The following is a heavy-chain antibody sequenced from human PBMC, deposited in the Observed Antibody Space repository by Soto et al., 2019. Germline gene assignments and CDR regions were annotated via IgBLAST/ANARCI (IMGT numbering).Heavy chain of an antibody. CDR3: ARKSSSSSWFDP. V-gene: IGHV1-18*01. CDR1: GYTFFTYG. Sequence: QVQLVQSGAEVKKPGASVKVSCKASGYTFFTYGITWVRQATGQGLEWMGWISTYDGNTDYAQKLQGRVTMTTDTSTRTAYMELRSLRSDDTAVYYCARKSSSSSWFDPWGQGTLVTVS. D-gene: IGHD6-6*01. CDR2: ISTYDGNT. J-gene: IGHJ5*02.